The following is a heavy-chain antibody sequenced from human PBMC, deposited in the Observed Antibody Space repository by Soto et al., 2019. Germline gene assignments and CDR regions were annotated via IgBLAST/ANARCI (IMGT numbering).Heavy chain of an antibody. Sequence: SETLSLTCTVSGGSISSGDYYWSWIRQPPGKGLEWIGYIYYSGSTYYNPSLKSRVTISVDTSKNQFSLKLSSVTAADTAVYYCARRGSGSYSDYWGQGTPVTVSS. J-gene: IGHJ4*02. CDR2: IYYSGST. CDR3: ARRGSGSYSDY. CDR1: GGSISSGDYY. D-gene: IGHD3-10*01. V-gene: IGHV4-30-4*01.